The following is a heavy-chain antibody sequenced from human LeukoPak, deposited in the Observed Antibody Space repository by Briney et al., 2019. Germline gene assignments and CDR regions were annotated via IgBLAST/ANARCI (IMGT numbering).Heavy chain of an antibody. J-gene: IGHJ4*02. CDR1: GFTFSAYA. V-gene: IGHV3-21*01. D-gene: IGHD6-6*01. Sequence: GGSLRLSCAASGFTFSAYAMNWVRQGPGKGLEWVSSISGSSTYMYYADSVKGRFTVSRDNAKNSLYLQMSSLRVEDTVVYYCASGERPRSYSSSDYWGQGTLVTVSS. CDR2: ISGSSTYM. CDR3: ASGERPRSYSSSDY.